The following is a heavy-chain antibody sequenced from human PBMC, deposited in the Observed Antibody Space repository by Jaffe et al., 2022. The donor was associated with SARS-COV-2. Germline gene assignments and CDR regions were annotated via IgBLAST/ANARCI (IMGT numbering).Heavy chain of an antibody. CDR1: GGSFSIYY. J-gene: IGHJ4*02. CDR3: GRRYGGFDF. CDR2: INHSGST. D-gene: IGHD3-16*01. Sequence: QVQLQQWGAGLLKPSETLSLTCAVYGGSFSIYYWSWIRQSPGKGLEWIGEINHSGSTNYNPSLKSRVTVSVDTSKTQFSLKLSSVTAADTAVYYCGRRYGGFDFWGQGILVTVSS. V-gene: IGHV4-34*01.